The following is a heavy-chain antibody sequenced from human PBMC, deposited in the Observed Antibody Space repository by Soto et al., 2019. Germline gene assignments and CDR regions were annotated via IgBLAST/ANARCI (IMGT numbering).Heavy chain of an antibody. V-gene: IGHV3-23*01. CDR2: ISGSGGST. D-gene: IGHD2-15*01. CDR3: AKDSHVGVPLLRDLHD. J-gene: IGHJ1*01. CDR1: GFTFSNYG. Sequence: EVQLLESGGGLVQPGGSLRLSCAASGFTFSNYGMSWVRQAPGKGLEWVSVISGSGGSTYYADSVKGRFTLSRDNSKNTVYLQMNSLRAEGTAVYYCAKDSHVGVPLLRDLHDWGQGTLVTVSS.